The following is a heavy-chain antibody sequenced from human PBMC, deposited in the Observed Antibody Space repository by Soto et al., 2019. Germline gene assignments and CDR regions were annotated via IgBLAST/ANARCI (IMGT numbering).Heavy chain of an antibody. CDR3: ARGDGYHFDY. CDR2: TYYRSKWNN. CDR1: GDSVSSISAA. J-gene: IGHJ4*02. D-gene: IGHD5-12*01. V-gene: IGHV6-1*01. Sequence: SQTLSLTCAISGDSVSSISAAWNWIRQSPSRGLEWLGRTYYRSKWNNDYSISVKSRITINPDTSKNNFSLQLNSVTPEDTAVYYCARGDGYHFDYWGQGTLVTVSS.